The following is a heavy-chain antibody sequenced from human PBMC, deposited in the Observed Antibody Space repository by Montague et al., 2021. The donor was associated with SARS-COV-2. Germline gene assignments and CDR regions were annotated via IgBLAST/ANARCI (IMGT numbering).Heavy chain of an antibody. V-gene: IGHV4-31*03. CDR1: GGSISSCCYY. D-gene: IGHD5-12*01. CDR2: LYYSANS. J-gene: IGHJ4*02. CDR3: ARDVEDGDMVATMGFDY. Sequence: TLSLTCTVSGGSISSCCYYWIRLPPRPGKGLDWIVYLYYSANSYYYPTLQSRVSISLYTSKNQFSLKLSSVTAADTAVYYCARDVEDGDMVATMGFDYWGQGTLVTVSS.